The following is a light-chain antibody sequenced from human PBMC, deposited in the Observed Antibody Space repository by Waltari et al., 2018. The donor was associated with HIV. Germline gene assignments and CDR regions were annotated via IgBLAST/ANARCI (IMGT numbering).Light chain of an antibody. CDR2: MNN. Sequence: HSVLTQPPSASGTPGQKVIISCSGNTSNISNNDVTWYQPFPGSAPKLLIYMNNYRPSGVPDRFAGSRSGTSASLTISGLQIEDEAQYYCATWDDSLNGVFGAGTRLTVL. J-gene: IGLJ3*02. V-gene: IGLV1-44*01. CDR3: ATWDDSLNGV. CDR1: TSNISNND.